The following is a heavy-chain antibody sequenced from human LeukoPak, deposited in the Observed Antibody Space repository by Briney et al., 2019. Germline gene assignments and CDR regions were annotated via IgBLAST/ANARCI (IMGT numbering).Heavy chain of an antibody. CDR3: ARDFHVRNYDIGGYSY. Sequence: GGSLRLSCVASGFTFTNFALHWVRQAPGKGLEWVALVAFDGSEKYYADSVKGRFTISRDNSKNTLYLQLNSLRAEDTAVYYCARDFHVRNYDIGGYSYWGQGTLGTVSA. V-gene: IGHV3-30*04. D-gene: IGHD3-22*01. J-gene: IGHJ4*02. CDR2: VAFDGSEK. CDR1: GFTFTNFA.